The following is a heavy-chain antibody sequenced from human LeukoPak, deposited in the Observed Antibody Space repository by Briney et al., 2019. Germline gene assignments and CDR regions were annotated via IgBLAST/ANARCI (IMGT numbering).Heavy chain of an antibody. CDR1: GFTLSSYA. D-gene: IGHD6-19*01. CDR2: ISGNAGST. CDR3: ARSPYSSGWYHNDY. J-gene: IGHJ4*02. V-gene: IGHV3-23*01. Sequence: GGSLRLSCAASGFTLSSYAMSWVRQAPGKGLEWVSLISGNAGSTYYADSVKGRFTISRDNAKNSLYLQMNSLRAEDTALYHCARSPYSSGWYHNDYWGQGTLVTVSS.